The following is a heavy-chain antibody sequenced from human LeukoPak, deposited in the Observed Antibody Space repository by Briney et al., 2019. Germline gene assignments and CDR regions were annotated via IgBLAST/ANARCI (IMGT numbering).Heavy chain of an antibody. Sequence: PSQTLSLTCTVSGGSISSGGYYWSWIRQPPGKGLEWIGYIYHSGSTYYNPSLKSRVTISVDRSKNQFSLKLSSVTAADTAVYYCARDPLNHVDYWGQGTLVTVSS. CDR1: GGSISSGGYY. V-gene: IGHV4-30-2*01. J-gene: IGHJ4*02. CDR3: ARDPLNHVDY. D-gene: IGHD1-14*01. CDR2: IYHSGST.